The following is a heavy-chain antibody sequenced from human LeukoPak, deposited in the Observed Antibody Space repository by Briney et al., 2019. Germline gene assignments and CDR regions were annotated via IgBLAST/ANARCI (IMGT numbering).Heavy chain of an antibody. V-gene: IGHV1-69*04. D-gene: IGHD1-26*01. CDR2: IIPILGIA. CDR3: ASVGALENDFDY. J-gene: IGHJ4*02. CDR1: GGTFSSYA. Sequence: EASVKVSCKASGGTFSSYAISWVRQAPGQGLEWMGRIIPILGIANYAQKFQGRVTITADKSTSTAYMELSSLRSDDTAVYYCASVGALENDFDYWGQGTLVTVSS.